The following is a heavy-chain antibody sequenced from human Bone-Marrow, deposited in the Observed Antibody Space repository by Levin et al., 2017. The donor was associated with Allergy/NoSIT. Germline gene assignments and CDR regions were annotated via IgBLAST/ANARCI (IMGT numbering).Heavy chain of an antibody. CDR1: GASIDSSPSY. V-gene: IGHV4-39*01. Sequence: SETLSLTCTVSGASIDSSPSYWGWIRKSPGKGLEWIGSVYFSGSTFYNPSLQTRVRLSVDTSKNRFSLEMTSLTATDTAIYYCVRHGRSATAWIQYFFDAFDIWGLGTVVAVSS. D-gene: IGHD5-18*01. CDR3: VRHGRSATAWIQYFFDAFDI. CDR2: VYFSGST. J-gene: IGHJ3*02.